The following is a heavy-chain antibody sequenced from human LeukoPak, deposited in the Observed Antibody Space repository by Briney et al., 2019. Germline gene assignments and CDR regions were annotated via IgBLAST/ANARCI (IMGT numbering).Heavy chain of an antibody. Sequence: GGSLRLSCAASGFTFSTYWMHWVRQAPGKGLEWVSRINIDGSSTIYADSVKGRLTISRDNAKNTLYLQRNSLRAEDTAVYYCARTVTRGTFDYWGQGTLVTVSS. D-gene: IGHD1-1*01. CDR2: INIDGSST. CDR1: GFTFSTYW. V-gene: IGHV3-74*01. CDR3: ARTVTRGTFDY. J-gene: IGHJ4*02.